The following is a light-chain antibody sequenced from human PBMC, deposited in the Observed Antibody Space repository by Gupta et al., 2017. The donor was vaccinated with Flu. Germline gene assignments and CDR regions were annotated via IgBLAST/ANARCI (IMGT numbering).Light chain of an antibody. J-gene: IGKJ1*01. CDR2: GAS. Sequence: ERAARFCRASQSSSSDLAWYQHKPGQAPRLLIYGASSRAPGIPPRFSGSGSGTEFTLTISSLQSEDFAVYFCHQYYDWPPWTFGQGTKVDIK. CDR3: HQYYDWPPWT. V-gene: IGKV3D-15*01. CDR1: QSSSSD.